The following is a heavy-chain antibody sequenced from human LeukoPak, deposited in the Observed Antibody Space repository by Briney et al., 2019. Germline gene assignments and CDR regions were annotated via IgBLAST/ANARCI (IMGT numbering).Heavy chain of an antibody. Sequence: PSETLSLTCTVSGGSISSSSYYWTWIRQPPGKGLEWIGYIYSSGSTKYNPSLKSRVTITIDTSKNQFSLKLSSVTAADTAVYYCARGRANYDSTGYYYWGQGILVTVSS. CDR2: IYSSGST. CDR1: GGSISSSSYY. D-gene: IGHD3-22*01. V-gene: IGHV4-61*01. CDR3: ARGRANYDSTGYYY. J-gene: IGHJ4*02.